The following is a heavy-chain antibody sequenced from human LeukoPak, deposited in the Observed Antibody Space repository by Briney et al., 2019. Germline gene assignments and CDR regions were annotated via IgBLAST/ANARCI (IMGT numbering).Heavy chain of an antibody. Sequence: PGGSLRLSCAASGFTFSSYSMNWVRQAPGKGLEWVSSISSSSSYIYYADSVKGRFTISRDNAKNSLYLQMNSLRAEDTAVYYCARDAYYDFWSGNFDYWGQGTLVTVSP. CDR3: ARDAYYDFWSGNFDY. J-gene: IGHJ4*02. CDR2: ISSSSSYI. D-gene: IGHD3-3*01. CDR1: GFTFSSYS. V-gene: IGHV3-21*01.